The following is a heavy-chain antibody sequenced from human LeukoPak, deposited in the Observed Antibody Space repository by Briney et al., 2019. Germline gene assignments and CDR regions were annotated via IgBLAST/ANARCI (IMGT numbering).Heavy chain of an antibody. Sequence: PSETLSLTCTVSGGSISSGGYYWSWIRQHPGKGLEWIGYIYYSGSTNYNPSLKSRVTISVDTSKNQFSLKLSSVTAADTAVYYCASGLIMFSGQFDYWGQGTLVTVSS. CDR2: IYYSGST. CDR3: ASGLIMFSGQFDY. V-gene: IGHV4-61*08. J-gene: IGHJ4*02. CDR1: GGSISSGGYY. D-gene: IGHD3-10*02.